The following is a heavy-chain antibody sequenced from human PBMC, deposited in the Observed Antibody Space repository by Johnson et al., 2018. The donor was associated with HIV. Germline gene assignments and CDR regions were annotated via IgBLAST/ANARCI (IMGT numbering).Heavy chain of an antibody. CDR1: GFTFDDYA. CDR2: ISWNSGSI. Sequence: EVQLLESGGGLVQPGRSLRLSCAASGFTFDDYAMHWVRQAPGKGLEWVSGISWNSGSIGYADSVKGRFTISRDNAKNSLYLQMNSLRAEDTALYYCAKDMGAVTIDAFDIWGQGTMVTVSS. D-gene: IGHD4-17*01. V-gene: IGHV3-9*01. J-gene: IGHJ3*02. CDR3: AKDMGAVTIDAFDI.